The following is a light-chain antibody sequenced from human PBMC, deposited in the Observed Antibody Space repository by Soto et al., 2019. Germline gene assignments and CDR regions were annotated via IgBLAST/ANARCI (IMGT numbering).Light chain of an antibody. CDR3: CLYAATSVLI. V-gene: IGLV2-11*01. Sequence: QSALTQPRSVSGSPGQSVTISCTGTSSDIGAYNYVSWYQHHPGRAPKLMIYDVTKRPSGVPDRISGSKSGNTASLTISGRQAADEADYSCCLYAATSVLIFGGGTKLTV. J-gene: IGLJ2*01. CDR1: SSDIGAYNY. CDR2: DVT.